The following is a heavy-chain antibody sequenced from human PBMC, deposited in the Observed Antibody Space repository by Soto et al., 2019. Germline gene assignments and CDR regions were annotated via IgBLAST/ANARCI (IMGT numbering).Heavy chain of an antibody. D-gene: IGHD2-15*01. CDR1: GFTVSSNY. V-gene: IGHV3-53*01. CDR3: ARDIDWACSSGGSCYSDPYYYGMDV. CDR2: IYSGGST. J-gene: IGHJ6*02. Sequence: GGSLRLSCAASGFTVSSNYMSWVRQAPGKGLEWVSVIYSGGSTYYADSVKGRFTISRDNSKNTLYLQMNSLRAEDTAVYYCARDIDWACSSGGSCYSDPYYYGMDVWGQGTTVTVSS.